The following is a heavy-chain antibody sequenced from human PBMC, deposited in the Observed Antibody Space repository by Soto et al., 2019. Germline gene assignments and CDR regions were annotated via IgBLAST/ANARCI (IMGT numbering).Heavy chain of an antibody. Sequence: ETLSLTCTVSGGSVSSGSYYWSWIRQPPGKGLEWIGYIYYSGSTNYNPSLKSRVTISVDTSKNQFSLKLSSVTAADTAVYYCARTRSSGYYCDYWGQGTLVTVSS. CDR3: ARTRSSGYYCDY. CDR2: IYYSGST. V-gene: IGHV4-61*01. J-gene: IGHJ4*02. D-gene: IGHD3-22*01. CDR1: GGSVSSGSYY.